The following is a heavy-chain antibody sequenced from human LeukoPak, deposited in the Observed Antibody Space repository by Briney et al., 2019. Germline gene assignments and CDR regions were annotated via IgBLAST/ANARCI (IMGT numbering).Heavy chain of an antibody. J-gene: IGHJ4*02. Sequence: GGSLRLSCAASGFTFSSYEMNWVRQAPGKGLEWVSAISGSGGSTYYADSVKGRFTISRDNSKNTLYLQMNSLRAEDTAVYYCAKSFAVTPYYFDYWGQGTLVTVSS. V-gene: IGHV3-23*01. CDR1: GFTFSSYE. CDR3: AKSFAVTPYYFDY. D-gene: IGHD3-10*01. CDR2: ISGSGGST.